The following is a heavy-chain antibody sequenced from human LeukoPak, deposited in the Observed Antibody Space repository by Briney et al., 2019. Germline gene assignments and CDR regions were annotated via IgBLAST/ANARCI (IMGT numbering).Heavy chain of an antibody. Sequence: GASLRLFCAASGFTFSKNGMSWVRQAPGKGLEWVSTINDNGANTHYADSVNGRFTISRDNSRNTLILEMNSLRADDTALYYCTKGDGGYYPIDNWGQGTLVIVSS. J-gene: IGHJ4*02. V-gene: IGHV3-23*01. CDR2: INDNGANT. D-gene: IGHD1-26*01. CDR3: TKGDGGYYPIDN. CDR1: GFTFSKNG.